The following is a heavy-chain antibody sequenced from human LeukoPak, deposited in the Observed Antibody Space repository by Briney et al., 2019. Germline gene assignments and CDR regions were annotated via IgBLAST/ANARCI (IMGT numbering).Heavy chain of an antibody. D-gene: IGHD5-18*01. J-gene: IGHJ4*02. Sequence: QSGGSLRLSCAASGFTVSSNYMSWVRQAPGKGLEWVSVIYSGGSTYYADSVKGRFTISRDNSKNTLYLQMNSLRAEDTAVYYRTYSPRIQLWAKPDYWGQGTLVTVSS. CDR3: TYSPRIQLWAKPDY. CDR2: IYSGGST. V-gene: IGHV3-53*01. CDR1: GFTVSSNY.